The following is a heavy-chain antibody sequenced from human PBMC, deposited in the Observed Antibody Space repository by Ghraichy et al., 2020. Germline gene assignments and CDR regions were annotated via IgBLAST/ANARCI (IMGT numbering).Heavy chain of an antibody. CDR1: GFTFSSYW. J-gene: IGHJ4*02. CDR2: INQDGGET. V-gene: IGHV3-7*01. D-gene: IGHD4-17*01. Sequence: GGSLRLSCAASGFTFSSYWMAWIRQAPGKGLEWLANINQDGGETYYVDSVKGRFTISRDNAKKSLYLQMNSLRVEDTAVYYCARNDRDYGDYRNDYWGQGTLVTVSS. CDR3: ARNDRDYGDYRNDY.